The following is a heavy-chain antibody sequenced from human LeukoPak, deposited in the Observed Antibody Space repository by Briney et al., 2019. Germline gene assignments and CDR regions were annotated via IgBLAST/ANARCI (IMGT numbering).Heavy chain of an antibody. V-gene: IGHV3-23*01. CDR1: GFTFSSYA. Sequence: GGSLRLSCAASGFTFSSYAMSWVRQAPGKGLEWVSAISGSGGSTYYADSVKGRFTISRDNSKNTLYLQMNSLRAEDTAVYYCAKLRPAQVGATSFFDAFDIWGQGTMVTVSS. D-gene: IGHD1-26*01. CDR3: AKLRPAQVGATSFFDAFDI. J-gene: IGHJ3*02. CDR2: ISGSGGST.